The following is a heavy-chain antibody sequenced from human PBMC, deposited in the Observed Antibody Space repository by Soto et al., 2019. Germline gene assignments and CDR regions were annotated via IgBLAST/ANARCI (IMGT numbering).Heavy chain of an antibody. CDR3: ARELRYFDWLFQPQDSYFDY. J-gene: IGHJ4*02. D-gene: IGHD3-9*01. V-gene: IGHV3-7*01. Sequence: GGSLRLSCAASGFTFSSYWMSWVRQAPGKGLEWVANIKQDGSEKYYVDSVKGRFTISRDNAKNSLYLQMNSLRAEDTAVYYCARELRYFDWLFQPQDSYFDYWGQGTLVTVSS. CDR2: IKQDGSEK. CDR1: GFTFSSYW.